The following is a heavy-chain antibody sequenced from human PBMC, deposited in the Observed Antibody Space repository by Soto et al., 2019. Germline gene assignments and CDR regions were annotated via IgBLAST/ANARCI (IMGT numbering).Heavy chain of an antibody. CDR3: ARSPIAAAGTCFDY. CDR2: IWYDGSNK. Sequence: GGSLRLSCAASGFTFSSYGMHWVRQAPGKGLEWVAVIWYDGSNKYYADSVKGRFTISRDNSKNTLYLQMNSLRAEDTAVYYCARSPIAAAGTCFDYWGQGTLVTVSS. J-gene: IGHJ4*02. V-gene: IGHV3-33*01. D-gene: IGHD6-13*01. CDR1: GFTFSSYG.